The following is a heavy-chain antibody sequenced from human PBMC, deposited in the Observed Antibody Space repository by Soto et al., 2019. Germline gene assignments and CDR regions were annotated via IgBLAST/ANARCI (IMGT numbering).Heavy chain of an antibody. CDR3: ARGLATLPVFAFDI. V-gene: IGHV2-5*01. Sequence: GPTLVNPTQTLTLTCTLSGISLSTSGVGLGWIRQTPGKALEWLALVYWNGDKHYSPSLKSRLTITKDTSKNQAILTMTNMDPVDTATYYCARGLATLPVFAFDIWGQGTVVTVSS. J-gene: IGHJ3*02. CDR2: VYWNGDK. D-gene: IGHD1-1*01. CDR1: GISLSTSGVG.